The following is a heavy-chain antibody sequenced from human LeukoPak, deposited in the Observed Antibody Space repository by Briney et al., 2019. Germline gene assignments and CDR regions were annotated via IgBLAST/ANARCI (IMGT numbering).Heavy chain of an antibody. J-gene: IGHJ4*02. CDR3: AGTPWFGELTLDY. CDR1: GYTFTSST. Sequence: ASVKVSCKASGYTFTSSTIQWVRQARGQRLEWIGWIVVGSGNTNYAQKFQERVIITRDMSTTTVYMELSSLRSEDTAVYYCAGTPWFGELTLDYWGQGTLVTVSS. CDR2: IVVGSGNT. V-gene: IGHV1-58*02. D-gene: IGHD3-10*01.